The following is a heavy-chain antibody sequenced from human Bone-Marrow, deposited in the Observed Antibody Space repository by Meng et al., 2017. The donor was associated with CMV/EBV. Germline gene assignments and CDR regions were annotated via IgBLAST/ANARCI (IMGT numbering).Heavy chain of an antibody. D-gene: IGHD1-26*01. CDR2: ISSSGSTM. CDR1: GFTVSSNY. V-gene: IGHV3-11*04. J-gene: IGHJ4*02. CDR3: ARDRGDY. Sequence: GESLKISCVASGFTVSSNYMSWVRQAPGKGLEWVSYISSSGSTMYYADSVKGRFTISRDNAKNSLYLQMHSLSAEDTAVYYCARDRGDYWGQGTLVTVSS.